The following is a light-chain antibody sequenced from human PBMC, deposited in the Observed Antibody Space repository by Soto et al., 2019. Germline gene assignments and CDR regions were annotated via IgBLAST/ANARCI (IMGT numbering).Light chain of an antibody. Sequence: DIQMTQSPSSLSASVGDRVTITCRASQSIRNDLAWYQQKPGRAPKRLIYGSSSLQSGVPSRFSGSGSGTEFTLTISSLKPEDFGTYYCLQHNLFPRTFGQGTKVEIK. CDR2: GSS. J-gene: IGKJ1*01. CDR1: QSIRND. CDR3: LQHNLFPRT. V-gene: IGKV1-17*01.